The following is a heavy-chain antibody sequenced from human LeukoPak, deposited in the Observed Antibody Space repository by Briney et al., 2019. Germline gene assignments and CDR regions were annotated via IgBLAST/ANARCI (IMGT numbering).Heavy chain of an antibody. CDR2: IWYDGSNK. Sequence: PGGSLRLSCAASGFTFSSYGMHWVRQAPGKGLEWVAVIWYDGSNKYYADSVKGRFTISRDNSKNTLYLQMNSLRAEDTAVYYCAKDRGLTNEVSWFDPWGQGTLVTVSS. CDR1: GFTFSSYG. D-gene: IGHD3-10*01. J-gene: IGHJ5*02. CDR3: AKDRGLTNEVSWFDP. V-gene: IGHV3-30*02.